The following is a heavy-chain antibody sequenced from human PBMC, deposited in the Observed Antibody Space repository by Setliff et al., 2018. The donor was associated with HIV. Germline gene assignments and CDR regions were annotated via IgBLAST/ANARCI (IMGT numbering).Heavy chain of an antibody. CDR1: GFTFDEYA. CDR3: VRGYDVLIGSPDS. Sequence: GGSLRLSCAASGFTFDEYAMHWVRQPPGKGLEWVSGITWSSDSIAYADSVKGRFTTSRDNAKNSLYLQMNSLKPEDTAFYYCVRGYDVLIGSPDSWGQGTLVTVSS. J-gene: IGHJ4*02. V-gene: IGHV3-9*01. CDR2: ITWSSDSI. D-gene: IGHD5-12*01.